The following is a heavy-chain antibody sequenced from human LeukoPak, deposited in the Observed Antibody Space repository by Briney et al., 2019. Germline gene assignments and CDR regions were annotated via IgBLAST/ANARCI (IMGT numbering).Heavy chain of an antibody. CDR2: ISSSGSTI. CDR3: ARVNSSSWYGYYYYYYMDV. Sequence: GGSLRLSCAASGFTFSDYYMSWIRQAPGKGLEWVSYISSSGSTIYYADSVKGRFTISRDNAKNSLYLQMNSLRAEDTAVYYCARVNSSSWYGYYYYYYMDVWGKGTTVTVSS. J-gene: IGHJ6*03. V-gene: IGHV3-11*04. CDR1: GFTFSDYY. D-gene: IGHD6-13*01.